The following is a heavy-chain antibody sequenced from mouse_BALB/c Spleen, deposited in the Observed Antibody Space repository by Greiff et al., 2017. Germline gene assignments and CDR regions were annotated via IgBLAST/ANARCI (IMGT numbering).Heavy chain of an antibody. V-gene: IGHV14-4*02. CDR3: NAWGGNYFPFDY. J-gene: IGHJ2*01. CDR2: IDPENGDT. Sequence: VQLKQSGAELVRSGASVKLSCTASGFNIKDYYMHWVKQRPEQGLEWIGWIDPENGDTEYAPKFQGKATMTADTSSNTAYLQLSSLTSEDTAVYYCNAWGGNYFPFDYWGQGNTLTVSS. CDR1: GFNIKDYY. D-gene: IGHD2-1*01.